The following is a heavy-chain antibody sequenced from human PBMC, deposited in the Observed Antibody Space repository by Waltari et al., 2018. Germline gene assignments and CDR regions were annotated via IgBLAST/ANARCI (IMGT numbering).Heavy chain of an antibody. Sequence: QVQLQPWGAGLLKPSETLSLTCAVYGGSFSGSYWSWIRQPPGKGLEWIGEINHSGSTNYNASLNSRVIISLDTSKNQFSLNRNFGTVADTAVYYCARVAEGVSGGWFDPWGQGNLVTVSS. CDR1: GGSFSGSY. CDR2: INHSGST. CDR3: ARVAEGVSGGWFDP. J-gene: IGHJ5*02. V-gene: IGHV4-34*01. D-gene: IGHD1-26*01.